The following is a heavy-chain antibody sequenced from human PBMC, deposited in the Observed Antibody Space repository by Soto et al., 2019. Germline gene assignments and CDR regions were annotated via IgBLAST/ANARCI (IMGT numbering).Heavy chain of an antibody. CDR1: GYSFTSYW. V-gene: IGHV5-51*01. CDR3: ARLDILTGYLPGSSWFDP. D-gene: IGHD3-9*01. CDR2: IYPGDSDT. Sequence: EVQLVQSGAEVKKPGESLKISCKGSGYSFTSYWIGWVRQMPGKGLEWMGIIYPGDSDTRYSPSFQGQVTISADKSISTAYRQWSSLKASDTAMYYCARLDILTGYLPGSSWFDPWGQGTLVTVSS. J-gene: IGHJ5*02.